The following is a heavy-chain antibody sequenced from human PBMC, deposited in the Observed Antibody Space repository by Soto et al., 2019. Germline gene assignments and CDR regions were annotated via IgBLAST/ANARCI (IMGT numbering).Heavy chain of an antibody. D-gene: IGHD2-15*01. CDR1: GYSFKDHY. Sequence: WASVKVSCKASGYSFKDHYMHWVRQAPGRGLEWVGIINPSGEHTNYAQQFRGRVAMTRDTSTSTAYMELRSLRPEDTAVYFCARIPCKGGSCYFEFDHWGQGPLVTASS. V-gene: IGHV1-46*02. CDR3: ARIPCKGGSCYFEFDH. J-gene: IGHJ4*02. CDR2: INPSGEHT.